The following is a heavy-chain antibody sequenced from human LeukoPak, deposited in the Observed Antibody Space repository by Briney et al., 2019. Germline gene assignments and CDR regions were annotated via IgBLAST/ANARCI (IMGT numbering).Heavy chain of an antibody. V-gene: IGHV3-74*01. CDR2: INSDGSST. J-gene: IGHJ3*02. CDR3: ATDFWSNEKAFDI. D-gene: IGHD3-3*01. Sequence: GGSLRLSCAASGFTFSSYWMHWVRQAPGKGLVWVSRINSDGSSTTYADSVKGRFTISRDNAKNTVYLQMKSLRAEDTAVYYCATDFWSNEKAFDIWGQGTMVTVSS. CDR1: GFTFSSYW.